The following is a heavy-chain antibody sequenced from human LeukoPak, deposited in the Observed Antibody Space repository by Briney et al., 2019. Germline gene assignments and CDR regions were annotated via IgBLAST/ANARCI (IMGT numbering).Heavy chain of an antibody. CDR1: GYTFTSYG. Sequence: ASVKVSCKASGYTFTSYGISWVRQAPGQGLEWMGWISAYNGNTNYAQKLQGRVTMTRNTSISTAYMELSSLRSEDTAVYYCASPTGYDFWSGYYNDYYYYGMDVWGQGTTVTVSS. J-gene: IGHJ6*02. D-gene: IGHD3-3*01. CDR2: ISAYNGNT. V-gene: IGHV1-18*01. CDR3: ASPTGYDFWSGYYNDYYYYGMDV.